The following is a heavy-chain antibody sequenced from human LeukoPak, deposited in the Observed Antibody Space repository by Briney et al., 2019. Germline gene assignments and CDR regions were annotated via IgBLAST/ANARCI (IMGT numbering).Heavy chain of an antibody. CDR3: VGSFLGY. V-gene: IGHV3-15*01. J-gene: IGHJ4*02. D-gene: IGHD3-10*01. Sequence: PGGSLRLSCAPSVFTLCNTWACCVREAPGEGGEWVGRFKRKTDGGTTVYTAPVKDRFTISRDDSENTLYLQMNSLKTEDRAVYYCVGSFLGYWGQGTMVTVSS. CDR1: VFTLCNTW. CDR2: FKRKTDGGTT.